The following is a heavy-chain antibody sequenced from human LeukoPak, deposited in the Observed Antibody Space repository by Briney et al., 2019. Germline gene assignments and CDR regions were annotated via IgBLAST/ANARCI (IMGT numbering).Heavy chain of an antibody. J-gene: IGHJ5*02. V-gene: IGHV3-7*01. CDR3: ARSRTYYYDTNWFDP. CDR1: GFTFSNYW. Sequence: GGSLRLSCAASGFTFSNYWMNWVRQAPGKGLEWVANIKPDGSEKYYVDSVKGRFTISRDNAKNSVYLQTNSLRAEDTAVYYCARSRTYYYDTNWFDPRGQGTLVTVSS. D-gene: IGHD3-22*01. CDR2: IKPDGSEK.